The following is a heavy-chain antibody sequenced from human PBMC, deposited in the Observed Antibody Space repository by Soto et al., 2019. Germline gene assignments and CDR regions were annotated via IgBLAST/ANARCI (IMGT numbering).Heavy chain of an antibody. CDR3: ARGLAAADPQPLGDY. J-gene: IGHJ4*02. Sequence: QVQLVQSGAEVKKPGASVKVSCKASGYTFTGYYMHWVRQAPGQGLEWMGWINPNSGGTNYAQKFQGWVTMTRDTSISTAYMELRRLRSDDTAVYYCARGLAAADPQPLGDYWGQGTLVTVSS. V-gene: IGHV1-2*04. D-gene: IGHD6-13*01. CDR2: INPNSGGT. CDR1: GYTFTGYY.